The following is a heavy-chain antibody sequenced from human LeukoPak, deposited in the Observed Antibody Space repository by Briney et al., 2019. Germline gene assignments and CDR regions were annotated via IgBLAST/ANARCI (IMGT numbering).Heavy chain of an antibody. CDR3: ARYDSSGYSNWYFDL. D-gene: IGHD3-22*01. Sequence: SETLSLTCTVSGGSISSYYWSWIRQPPGKGLEWIGFIYYSGSTNYNPSLKSRVTLSVDTSKNQFPLKLSSVTAADTAVYYCARYDSSGYSNWYFDLWGRGTLVTVSS. J-gene: IGHJ2*01. CDR2: IYYSGST. V-gene: IGHV4-59*01. CDR1: GGSISSYY.